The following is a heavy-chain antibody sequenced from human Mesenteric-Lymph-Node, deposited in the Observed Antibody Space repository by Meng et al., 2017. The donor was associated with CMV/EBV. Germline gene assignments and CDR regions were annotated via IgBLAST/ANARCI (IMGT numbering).Heavy chain of an antibody. J-gene: IGHJ6*02. CDR3: ARESSIAALSPLYYYYGMDV. Sequence: ASVKVSCKASGYTFTDYFIHWVRQATGQGLEWMGWMNPNSGNTGYAQKFQGRVTMTRNTSISTAYMELSSLRSEDTAVYYCARESSIAALSPLYYYYGMDVWGQGTTVTVSS. V-gene: IGHV1-8*02. CDR2: MNPNSGNT. D-gene: IGHD6-6*01. CDR1: GYTFTDYF.